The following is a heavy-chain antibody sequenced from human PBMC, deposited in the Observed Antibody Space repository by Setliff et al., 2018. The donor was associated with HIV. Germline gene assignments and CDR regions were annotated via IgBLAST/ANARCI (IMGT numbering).Heavy chain of an antibody. CDR3: AKYSSSWSYYSYYMNV. D-gene: IGHD6-6*01. J-gene: IGHJ6*03. V-gene: IGHV3-23*01. Sequence: SGGSLRLSCAASGFTFSSYAMTWVRQAPGKGLEWVASITGSGISTYHADFVKGRFTISRDNSKNTVYLQMNSLRAEDTAVYYCAKYSSSWSYYSYYMNVWGKGTTVTVSS. CDR2: ITGSGIST. CDR1: GFTFSSYA.